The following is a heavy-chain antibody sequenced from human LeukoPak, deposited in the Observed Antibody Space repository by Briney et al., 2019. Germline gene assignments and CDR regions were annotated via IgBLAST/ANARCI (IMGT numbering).Heavy chain of an antibody. D-gene: IGHD6-13*01. CDR3: ASASSHRIAAGGDY. J-gene: IGHJ4*02. CDR1: GFTFSNYW. V-gene: IGHV3-74*01. Sequence: GGSLRLSCAASGFTFSNYWMHWVRQAPGKGLVWVSRINSDGSSRSHADSVKGRFTIPRDNAKKTLYLQMTSLRTEDTAVYYCASASSHRIAAGGDYWGQGTLVTVSS. CDR2: INSDGSSR.